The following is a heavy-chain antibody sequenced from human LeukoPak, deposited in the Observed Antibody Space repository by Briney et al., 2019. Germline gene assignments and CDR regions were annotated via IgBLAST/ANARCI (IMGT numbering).Heavy chain of an antibody. CDR1: GGSISSYY. J-gene: IGHJ4*02. D-gene: IGHD2-15*01. Sequence: SETLSLTCTVSGGSISSYYWSWIRQPAGKGLEWIGRIYTSGSTNYNPSLKSRVTMSVDTSKNQFSLKLSSVTAADTAVYYRARDIKADCTGGSCYAYFDYWGQGTLVTVSS. CDR3: ARDIKADCTGGSCYAYFDY. V-gene: IGHV4-4*07. CDR2: IYTSGST.